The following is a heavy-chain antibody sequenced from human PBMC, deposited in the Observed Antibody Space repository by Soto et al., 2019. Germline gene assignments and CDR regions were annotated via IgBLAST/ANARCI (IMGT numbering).Heavy chain of an antibody. CDR3: ARDLSRPPPFYGDYEEGHYFDY. D-gene: IGHD4-17*01. Sequence: ASVKVSCKASGYTFTSYGISWVRQAPGQGLEWMGWISAYNGNTNYAQKLQGRVTMTTDTSTSTAYMELRSLRSDDTAVYYCARDLSRPPPFYGDYEEGHYFDYWGQGTLVTVSS. V-gene: IGHV1-18*01. J-gene: IGHJ4*02. CDR2: ISAYNGNT. CDR1: GYTFTSYG.